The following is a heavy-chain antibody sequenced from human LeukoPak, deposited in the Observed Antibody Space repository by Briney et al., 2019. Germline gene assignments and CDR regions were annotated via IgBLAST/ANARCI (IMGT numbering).Heavy chain of an antibody. CDR3: ARDLSPVVRASPMGY. CDR1: GFTFITYA. CDR2: ITYDGYYK. Sequence: GGSLRLSCAASGFTFITYAMTWVRQAPGKGLEWVALITYDGYYKYYSDSVKGRFTISSDTSKNTLYLQMNSLRAEDTAVYYCARDLSPVVRASPMGYWGQGTPVTVSS. V-gene: IGHV3-30*03. J-gene: IGHJ4*02. D-gene: IGHD3-10*01.